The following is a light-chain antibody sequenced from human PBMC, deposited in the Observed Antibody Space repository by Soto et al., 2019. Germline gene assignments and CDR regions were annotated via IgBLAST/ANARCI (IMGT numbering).Light chain of an antibody. J-gene: IGKJ5*01. V-gene: IGKV1-5*01. Sequence: DIQMTQSPSTLSASVGDRVTITCRASQSFSTWLAWYQQKPGKAPKLLIYDASTLESGVPSRFSGSGSGTEFTLTISSLQPEDFATYYCQQLNSYSITFGQGTRLEIK. CDR1: QSFSTW. CDR2: DAS. CDR3: QQLNSYSIT.